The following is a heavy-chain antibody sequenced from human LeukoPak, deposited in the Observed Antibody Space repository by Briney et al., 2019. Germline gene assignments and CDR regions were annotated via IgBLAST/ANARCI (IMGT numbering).Heavy chain of an antibody. Sequence: SGTLSLTCAVYGGSFSGYYRSWIRQPPGKGLEWIGEINHSGSTNYNPSLKSRVTISVDTSKNQFSLKLSSETAADTAVYYCASRGIVATINHVNWFDPWGQGTLVTVSS. J-gene: IGHJ5*02. CDR3: ASRGIVATINHVNWFDP. D-gene: IGHD5-12*01. CDR1: GGSFSGYY. CDR2: INHSGST. V-gene: IGHV4-34*01.